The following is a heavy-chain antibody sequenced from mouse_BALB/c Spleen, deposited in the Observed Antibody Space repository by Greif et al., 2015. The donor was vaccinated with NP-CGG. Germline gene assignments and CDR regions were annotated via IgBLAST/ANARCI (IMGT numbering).Heavy chain of an antibody. CDR3: AREGWLGGGAWFAY. J-gene: IGHJ3*01. CDR2: INPYNDGT. V-gene: IGHV1-14*01. CDR1: GYTFTSYV. D-gene: IGHD2-3*01. Sequence: EVQLQQSGPELVKPGASVKMSCKASGYTFTSYVMHWVKQKPGQGLEWIGYINPYNDGTKYNEKFKGRATLTSDKSSSTAYMELSSLTSEDSAVYYCAREGWLGGGAWFAYWGQGTLVTVSA.